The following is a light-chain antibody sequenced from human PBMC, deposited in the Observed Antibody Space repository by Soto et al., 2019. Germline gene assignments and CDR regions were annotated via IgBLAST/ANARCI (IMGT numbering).Light chain of an antibody. CDR3: QQYASSPLT. J-gene: IGKJ4*01. CDR1: QSVRSNY. CDR2: GAS. Sequence: EIVLTQSPGTLSLSSGERATLSCRASQSVRSNYLAWYLQKPGQAPRLLIYGASSRATGIPDRFCGSGSGTEFTLTISRLEPEDFAVYYCQQYASSPLTFGGGTKVEIK. V-gene: IGKV3-20*01.